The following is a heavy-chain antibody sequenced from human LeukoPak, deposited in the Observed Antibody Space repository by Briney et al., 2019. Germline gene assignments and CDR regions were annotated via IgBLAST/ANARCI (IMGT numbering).Heavy chain of an antibody. V-gene: IGHV3-43*02. Sequence: PGGSLRLSCVVSGLNFADYAMHWVRQPPGKGLEWVSLISADGGTTFSADSVKGRFTIARDNSKNSLYLQMNSLRSEDTAMCFCAKESGKFDYWGQGTLVAVST. CDR1: GLNFADYA. J-gene: IGHJ4*02. CDR2: ISADGGTT. CDR3: AKESGKFDY.